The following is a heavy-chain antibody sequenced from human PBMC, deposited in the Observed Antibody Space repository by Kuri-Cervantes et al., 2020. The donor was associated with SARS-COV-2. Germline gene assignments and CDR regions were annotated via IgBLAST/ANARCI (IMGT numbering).Heavy chain of an antibody. J-gene: IGHJ3*02. CDR3: ARELETLDI. Sequence: LRLSCTVSGGSISSGSYFWNWIRQPAGKELEWIGRISVSGSTYYNPSLKTRVSMSVDSSNNEFSLRLTSVTAADTAVYYCARELETLDIWGQGTKVTVSS. CDR2: ISVSGST. D-gene: IGHD3-3*01. CDR1: GGSISSGSYF. V-gene: IGHV4-61*02.